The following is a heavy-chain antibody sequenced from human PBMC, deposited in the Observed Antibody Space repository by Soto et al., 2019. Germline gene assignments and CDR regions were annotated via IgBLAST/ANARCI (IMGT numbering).Heavy chain of an antibody. Sequence: SVKVSCKASGGTFSIYAISCVLQSPLQGLEWMGGIIPIFGTANYAQKFQGRVTITADESTSTAYMELSSLRSEDTAVYYCARAHDSSGYYYAHFDYWGQGTLVTVSS. V-gene: IGHV1-69*13. CDR3: ARAHDSSGYYYAHFDY. CDR2: IIPIFGTA. CDR1: GGTFSIYA. D-gene: IGHD3-22*01. J-gene: IGHJ4*02.